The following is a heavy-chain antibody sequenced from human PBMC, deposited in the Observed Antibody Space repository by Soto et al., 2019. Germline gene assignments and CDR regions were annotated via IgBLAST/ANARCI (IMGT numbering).Heavy chain of an antibody. Sequence: PGGPLRLSCAASGFTFSSYGMHWVRQAPGKGLEWVAVISYDGSNKYYADSVKGRFTISRDNSKNTLYLQMNSLRAEDTAVYYCAKDSSSSYYYYYGMDVWGQGTTVTVSS. CDR2: ISYDGSNK. J-gene: IGHJ6*02. CDR3: AKDSSSSYYYYYGMDV. CDR1: GFTFSSYG. D-gene: IGHD6-6*01. V-gene: IGHV3-30*18.